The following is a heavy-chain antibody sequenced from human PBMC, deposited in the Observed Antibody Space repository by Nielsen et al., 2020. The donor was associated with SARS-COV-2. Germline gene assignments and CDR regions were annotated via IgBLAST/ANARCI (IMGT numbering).Heavy chain of an antibody. D-gene: IGHD2-2*01. CDR3: ARQTVSSYQLLRKYYYYIDV. J-gene: IGHJ6*03. CDR2: INGGETHV. Sequence: GESLKISCTASGFALSAYGMNWVRQAPGRGLEWISYINGGETHVYYAASVKGRFTIFRDNAKNALYLQMNSLRDDDTAVYYCARQTVSSYQLLRKYYYYIDVWGKGTTVTVSS. CDR1: GFALSAYG. V-gene: IGHV3-48*02.